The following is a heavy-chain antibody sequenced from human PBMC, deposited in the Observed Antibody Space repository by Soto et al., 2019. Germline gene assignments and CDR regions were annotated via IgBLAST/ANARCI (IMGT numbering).Heavy chain of an antibody. D-gene: IGHD3-22*01. CDR3: AAGPPWEGYYYDSSGPFDY. CDR1: GFTFTSSA. V-gene: IGHV1-58*01. Sequence: GASVKVSCKASGFTFTSSAVQWVRQARGQRLEWIGWIVVGSGNTNYAQKFQERVTITRDMSTSTAYMELSSLRSEDTAVYYCAAGPPWEGYYYDSSGPFDYWGQGTLVTVSS. CDR2: IVVGSGNT. J-gene: IGHJ4*02.